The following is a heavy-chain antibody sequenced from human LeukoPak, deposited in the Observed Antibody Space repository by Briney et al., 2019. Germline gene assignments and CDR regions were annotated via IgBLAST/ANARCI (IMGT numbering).Heavy chain of an antibody. CDR3: AKAEGIQLWLRGDY. CDR2: ISYDGSNK. CDR1: GFTFSSYG. V-gene: IGHV3-30*18. D-gene: IGHD5-18*01. J-gene: IGHJ4*02. Sequence: GGSLRLSCAASGFTFSSYGMPWVRQAPGKGLEWVAFISYDGSNKYYADSVKGRFTISRDNSKNTLYLQMNSLRAEDTAVYYCAKAEGIQLWLRGDYWGQGTLVTVSS.